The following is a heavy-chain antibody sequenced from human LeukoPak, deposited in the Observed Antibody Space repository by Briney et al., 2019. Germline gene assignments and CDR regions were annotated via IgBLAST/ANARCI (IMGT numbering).Heavy chain of an antibody. CDR3: ARDQSGGSSGYYFPDY. CDR1: GGSISGDY. Sequence: SETLSPTCTVSGGSISGDYWSWIRQPPGKGLEWIGHIYYSGSTNYNPSLKSRVTLSIDTSKKQFYLKLSSVTAADTAVYYCARDQSGGSSGYYFPDYWGQGTLVTVSS. V-gene: IGHV4-59*01. D-gene: IGHD6-19*01. CDR2: IYYSGST. J-gene: IGHJ4*02.